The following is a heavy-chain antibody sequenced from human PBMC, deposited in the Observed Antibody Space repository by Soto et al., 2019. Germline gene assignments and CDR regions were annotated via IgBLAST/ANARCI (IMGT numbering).Heavy chain of an antibody. V-gene: IGHV1-58*02. CDR2: IVVGSGIT. D-gene: IGHD1-7*01. CDR3: AASNWKYSRGGTSWFDP. J-gene: IGHJ5*02. CDR1: GFTFTSSA. Sequence: GASVKVSCKASGFTFTSSAMQRVRQARGQRLAWIGRIVVGSGITNYAQKFQERVTITRDMSTSTAYMELSSLRSEDTAAYYCAASNWKYSRGGTSWFDPWGQGTLVTVSS.